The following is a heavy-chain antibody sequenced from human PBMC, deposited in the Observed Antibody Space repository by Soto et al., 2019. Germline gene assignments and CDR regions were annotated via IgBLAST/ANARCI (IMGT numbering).Heavy chain of an antibody. CDR1: GYTFTSYD. CDR2: MNPNSGNT. J-gene: IGHJ6*02. CDR3: ARGTYFYGSGSYYCYYYGMDV. Sequence: ASVKVSCKASGYTFTSYDINWVRQATGQGLEWMGWMNPNSGNTGYAHKFQGRFTMTRNTSISTAYMELSSLRSEDTAVYYCARGTYFYGSGSYYCYYYGMDVWGQGTTVTVSS. V-gene: IGHV1-8*01. D-gene: IGHD3-10*01.